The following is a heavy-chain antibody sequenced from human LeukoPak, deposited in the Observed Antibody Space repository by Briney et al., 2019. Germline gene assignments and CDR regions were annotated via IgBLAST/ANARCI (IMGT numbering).Heavy chain of an antibody. Sequence: GGSLRLSCAASGFTFSSYAMSWVRQAPGKGLEWVSAISGSGGSTHYADSVKGRFTISRDNSKNTLYLQMNSLRAEDTAVYYCAKKSYRVVTASPIDYWGRGTLVTVSS. CDR3: AKKSYRVVTASPIDY. CDR2: ISGSGGST. CDR1: GFTFSSYA. D-gene: IGHD2-21*02. J-gene: IGHJ4*02. V-gene: IGHV3-23*01.